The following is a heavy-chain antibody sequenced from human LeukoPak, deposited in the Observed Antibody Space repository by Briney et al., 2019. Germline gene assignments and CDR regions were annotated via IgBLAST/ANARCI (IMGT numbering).Heavy chain of an antibody. V-gene: IGHV1-8*01. CDR2: MNPTSGNV. J-gene: IGHJ4*02. CDR3: ARRSDYYDSSAYRF. Sequence: ASVKVCCKTSGYTFSSYDINWVRQATGQGLEWMGWMNPTSGNVGYAQKFQGRITMTRDTSISTAYMELSSLRSEDTAVYYCARRSDYYDSSAYRFWGQGMLVTVSS. D-gene: IGHD3-22*01. CDR1: GYTFSSYD.